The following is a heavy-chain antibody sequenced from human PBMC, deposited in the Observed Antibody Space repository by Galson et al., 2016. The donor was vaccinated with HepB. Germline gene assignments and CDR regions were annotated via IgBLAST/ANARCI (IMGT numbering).Heavy chain of an antibody. Sequence: SETLSLTCTVSGDYITSYYWSWIRQPPGKGLEWIGYIFYRGSTNYNPSLKSRVTISVDTSKNQFSLKLNSVTAADTAVYYCARRTSSWYYFDYWGQGTLVTVSS. CDR2: IFYRGST. CDR1: GDYITSYY. CDR3: ARRTSSWYYFDY. D-gene: IGHD2-2*01. V-gene: IGHV4-59*08. J-gene: IGHJ4*02.